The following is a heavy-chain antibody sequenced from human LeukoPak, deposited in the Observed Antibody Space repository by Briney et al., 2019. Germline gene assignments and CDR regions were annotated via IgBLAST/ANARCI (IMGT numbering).Heavy chain of an antibody. CDR2: IYYSGST. CDR3: ARCPSGDYREFFDY. J-gene: IGHJ4*02. Sequence: SETLSLTCTGSGGSISSGLYYLSWIRQHPGKGLEWIGYIYYSGSTYYNPSLKSRVTISVDTSKNQFSLRLSSVTAADTAVYYWARCPSGDYREFFDYWGQGTLVTVSS. V-gene: IGHV4-31*03. CDR1: GGSISSGLYY. D-gene: IGHD3-22*01.